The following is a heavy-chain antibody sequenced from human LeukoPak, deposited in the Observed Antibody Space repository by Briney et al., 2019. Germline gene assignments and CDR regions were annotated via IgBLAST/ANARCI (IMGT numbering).Heavy chain of an antibody. V-gene: IGHV3-23*01. CDR1: GSSFSSNA. Sequence: AGGSLRLSCAAFGSSFSSNAMSWVRQAPGKGLEWVSSISDSGDSTHYADSVKGRFTISRDNSKNMLYLQMNSLRPDDTAMYYCAKPRSGWYLFAYWGQGTLLTVSS. CDR2: ISDSGDST. D-gene: IGHD6-19*01. CDR3: AKPRSGWYLFAY. J-gene: IGHJ4*02.